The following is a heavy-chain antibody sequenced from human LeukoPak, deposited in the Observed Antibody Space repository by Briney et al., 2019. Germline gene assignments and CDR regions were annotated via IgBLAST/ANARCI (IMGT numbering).Heavy chain of an antibody. CDR3: AKDGQQLPPNHWFDP. CDR2: ISGSGGST. CDR1: GFTFSSYA. J-gene: IGHJ5*02. V-gene: IGHV3-23*01. D-gene: IGHD6-13*01. Sequence: GGSLRLSCAASGFTFSSYAMSWVRQAPGKGLEWVSAISGSGGSTYYADSVKGRFTISRDNSKNTLYLRMNSLRAEDTAVYYCAKDGQQLPPNHWFDPWGQGTLVTVSS.